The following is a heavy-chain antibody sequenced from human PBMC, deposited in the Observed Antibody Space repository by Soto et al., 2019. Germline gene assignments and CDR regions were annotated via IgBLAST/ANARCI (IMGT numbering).Heavy chain of an antibody. V-gene: IGHV3-43*01. CDR3: AKGGAVRVVPADHDDMDV. J-gene: IGHJ6*02. D-gene: IGHD2-2*01. CDR1: GFTFDDYT. CDR2: ISWDGVST. Sequence: GGSLRLSCAASGFTFDDYTMHWVRQAPGKGLEWVSLISWDGVSTYYADSVKGEFTISRDNSKNSLYLQMNSLRTEDPALYYCAKGGAVRVVPADHDDMDVWGQGTTVTVSS.